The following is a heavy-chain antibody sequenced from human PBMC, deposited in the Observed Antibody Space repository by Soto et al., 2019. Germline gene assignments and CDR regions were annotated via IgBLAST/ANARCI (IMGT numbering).Heavy chain of an antibody. J-gene: IGHJ4*02. CDR1: GGTFSSYA. CDR3: ARVGGVEMATAHFDY. D-gene: IGHD5-18*01. V-gene: IGHV1-69*13. Sequence: ASVKVSCKASGGTFSSYAISWVRQAPGQGLEWMGGIIPIFGTANYAQKFQGRVTITADESTSTAYMELSSLRSEDTAVYYCARVGGVEMATAHFDYWGQGTLVTVSS. CDR2: IIPIFGTA.